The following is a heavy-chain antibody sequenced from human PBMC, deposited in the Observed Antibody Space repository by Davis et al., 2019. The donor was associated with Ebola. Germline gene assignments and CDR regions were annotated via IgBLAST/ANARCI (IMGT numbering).Heavy chain of an antibody. J-gene: IGHJ6*02. Sequence: PSETLSLTCAVYGESFSAYYWNWIRQSPGKGLEWIGEIHHSGSTNSNPSLKSRVTISVDTSKNQFSLKLSSVTAADTAVYYCARACSSTSCDFHYGMDVWGQGTTVTVSS. CDR3: ARACSSTSCDFHYGMDV. CDR2: IHHSGST. D-gene: IGHD2-2*01. V-gene: IGHV4-34*01. CDR1: GESFSAYY.